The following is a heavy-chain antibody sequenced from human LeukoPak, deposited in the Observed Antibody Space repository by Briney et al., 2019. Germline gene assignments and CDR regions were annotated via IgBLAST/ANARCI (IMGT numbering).Heavy chain of an antibody. Sequence: GGSLRLSCAASGFTFSGYWMSWVRQAPGKGLEWVANIKQDGSEKYYVDSVKGRFTISRANAKNSLYLLMHSLRAEDTAVYYCARYFDPWRQGTLVTVSS. J-gene: IGHJ4*02. CDR1: GFTFSGYW. V-gene: IGHV3-7*01. CDR2: IKQDGSEK. CDR3: ARYFDP.